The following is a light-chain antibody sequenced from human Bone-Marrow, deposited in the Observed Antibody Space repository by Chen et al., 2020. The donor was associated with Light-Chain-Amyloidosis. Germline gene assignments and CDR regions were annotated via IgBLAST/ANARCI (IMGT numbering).Light chain of an antibody. Sequence: QSALTQPPSVSGSPGQSITIPCPGTSSDVGGDNHVSWYQQHPDKAPKLMIYEVTNRPSWVPDRVSGSKSDNTASLTISGLQTEDEADYFCSSYTITNTLVFGSGTRVTGL. V-gene: IGLV2-14*01. CDR1: SSDVGGDNH. J-gene: IGLJ1*01. CDR2: EVT. CDR3: SSYTITNTLV.